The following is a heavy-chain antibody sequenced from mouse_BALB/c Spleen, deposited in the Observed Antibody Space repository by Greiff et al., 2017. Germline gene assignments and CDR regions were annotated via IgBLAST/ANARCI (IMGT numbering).Heavy chain of an antibody. CDR2: ILPGSGST. CDR1: GYTFSSYW. J-gene: IGHJ3*01. Sequence: VKLMESGAELVKPGASVKISCKASGYTFSSYWVEWVKQSPGHGLEWIGVILPGSGSTNYNEKFKGKATFTADTSSNTAYLQLSSLTSEDSAAYYCARYGNGAWFDYWGQGTLVTVSA. D-gene: IGHD2-1*01. V-gene: IGHV1-9*01. CDR3: ARYGNGAWFDY.